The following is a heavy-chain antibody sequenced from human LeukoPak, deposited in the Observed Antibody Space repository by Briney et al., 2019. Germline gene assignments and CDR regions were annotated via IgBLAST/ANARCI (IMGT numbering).Heavy chain of an antibody. V-gene: IGHV4-34*01. D-gene: IGHD6-13*01. CDR3: ARGIAAAGTRFDP. Sequence: SETLSLTCAVYGGSFSGYYWNWIRQPPGKGLEWIGEINHSGSTNYNPSLKSRVTISVDTSKNQFSLKLSSVTAADTAVYYCARGIAAAGTRFDPWGQGTLVTVSS. CDR2: INHSGST. J-gene: IGHJ5*02. CDR1: GGSFSGYY.